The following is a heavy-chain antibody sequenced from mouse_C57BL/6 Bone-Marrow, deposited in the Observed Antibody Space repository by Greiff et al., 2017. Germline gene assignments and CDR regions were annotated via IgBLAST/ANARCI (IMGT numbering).Heavy chain of an antibody. J-gene: IGHJ4*01. CDR1: GYAFSSSW. D-gene: IGHD2-2*01. CDR3: ARSRVTVYAMYY. Sequence: VQGVESGPELVKPGASVKISCKASGYAFSSSWMNWVKQRPGKGLEWIGRLYPGDGDTNYNGKFKGKATLTAYTSSSTAYLQLSSLTSEYSAVYFFARSRVTVYAMYYWGQGTSVTVSS. CDR2: LYPGDGDT. V-gene: IGHV1-82*01.